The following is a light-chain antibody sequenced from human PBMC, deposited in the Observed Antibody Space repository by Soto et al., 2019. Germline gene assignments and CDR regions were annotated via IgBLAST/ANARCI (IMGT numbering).Light chain of an antibody. CDR2: GAS. Sequence: DRVMTQSPDTLSASPGERVSLSCRASQSVNHNLAWYHQKPGQAPRLLIYGASGRATGIPDRFSGSGSGTDFTLTISRLEPEDFAVYYCQHYSNWQTWTFGQGTKVDIK. J-gene: IGKJ1*01. CDR3: QHYSNWQTWT. CDR1: QSVNHN. V-gene: IGKV3D-15*01.